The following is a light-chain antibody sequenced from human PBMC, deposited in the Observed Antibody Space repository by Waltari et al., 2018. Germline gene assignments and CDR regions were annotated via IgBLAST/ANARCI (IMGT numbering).Light chain of an antibody. V-gene: IGKV4-1*01. CDR2: WAS. CDR3: QQYYSTPYT. CDR1: QSILFTSKNNNY. J-gene: IGKJ2*01. Sequence: DIMMTQTPDSLAVSLGERAPINCKSSQSILFTSKNNNYLAWYQQRPGQPPKLLIYWASTRESRVPDRFSGSGSGTDFTLTISSLQTEDVAVYYCQQYYSTPYTFGQGTKLEI.